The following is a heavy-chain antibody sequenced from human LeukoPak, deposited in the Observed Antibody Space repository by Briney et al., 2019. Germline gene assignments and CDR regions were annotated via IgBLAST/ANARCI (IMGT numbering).Heavy chain of an antibody. J-gene: IGHJ4*02. CDR3: AKLGDYYGSGSYYFDY. D-gene: IGHD3-10*01. Sequence: GGSLRLSRAASGFTLSSHAMSWGRQAPGKGLEWVSAISGSGGSTYYAAAVKGRFTISRDNSKKTLYLQMNSLRAEDTAVYYCAKLGDYYGSGSYYFDYWGQGTLVTVSS. CDR2: ISGSGGST. CDR1: GFTLSSHA. V-gene: IGHV3-23*01.